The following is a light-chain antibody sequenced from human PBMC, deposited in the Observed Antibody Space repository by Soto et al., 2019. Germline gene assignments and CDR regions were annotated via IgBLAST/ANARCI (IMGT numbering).Light chain of an antibody. CDR3: QQRSNWQYT. J-gene: IGKJ2*01. V-gene: IGKV3-11*01. CDR1: QSVSSY. CDR2: DAS. Sequence: EIVLTQSPATLSLSPGERATLSCRASQSVSSYLAWYQQKPGQAPRLLIYDASNRATGIPARFSGSGSGTDFTLTISSLEPEDFAVYYCQQRSNWQYTFGQGTKLAIK.